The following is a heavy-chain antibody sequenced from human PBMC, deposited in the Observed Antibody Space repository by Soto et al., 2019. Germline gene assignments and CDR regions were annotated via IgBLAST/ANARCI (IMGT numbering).Heavy chain of an antibody. D-gene: IGHD3-3*01. Sequence: QVQLVQSGAEVKKPGASVKVSCKASGYTFTGYYMHWVRQAPGQGLEWMGWINPNSGGTNYAQKFQGWGTRTRDTSISTAYMELSRLRSDDTAVYYCARAPHFWSGYSGGYGMDVWGQGTTVTVSS. CDR1: GYTFTGYY. V-gene: IGHV1-2*04. CDR2: INPNSGGT. J-gene: IGHJ6*02. CDR3: ARAPHFWSGYSGGYGMDV.